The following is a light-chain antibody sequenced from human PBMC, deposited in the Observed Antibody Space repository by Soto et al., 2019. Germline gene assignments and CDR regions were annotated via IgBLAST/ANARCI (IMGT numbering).Light chain of an antibody. V-gene: IGKV1-39*01. CDR3: QQSYSTPYT. Sequence: DIQMTQSPCSLSASVGDRVTITFRASQSISSYLNWYQQKPGKAPKLLIYAASSLQSGVPSRFSGSGSGTDFTLTISSLQPEDFATYYCQQSYSTPYTFGQGTKVDIK. CDR2: AAS. CDR1: QSISSY. J-gene: IGKJ2*01.